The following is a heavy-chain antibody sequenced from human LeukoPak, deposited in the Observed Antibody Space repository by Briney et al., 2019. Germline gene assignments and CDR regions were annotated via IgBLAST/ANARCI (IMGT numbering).Heavy chain of an antibody. CDR1: GFSFSNYS. CDR3: ARDMVGAFDI. D-gene: IGHD3-10*01. CDR2: IIGSSKYI. J-gene: IGHJ3*02. Sequence: GGSLRLSCAASGFSFSNYSMNWVRQAPGQGLEWVSSIIGSSKYIYYADSVKGRFTISRDNAKNSLFLQMNSLRAEDTAMYYCARDMVGAFDIWGQGTMVTVSS. V-gene: IGHV3-21*01.